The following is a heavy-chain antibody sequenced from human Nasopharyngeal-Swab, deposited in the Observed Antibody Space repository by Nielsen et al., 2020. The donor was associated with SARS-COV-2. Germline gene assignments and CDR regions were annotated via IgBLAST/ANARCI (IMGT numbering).Heavy chain of an antibody. CDR1: GFTFSSYW. CDR2: INSDGSST. CDR3: AREGYGDYLDY. J-gene: IGHJ4*02. D-gene: IGHD4-17*01. Sequence: GESLKISCAASGFTFSSYWMHWVRQAPGKGLVWVPRINSDGSSTSYADSVKGRFTISRDNAKNTLYLQMNSLRAEDTAVYYCAREGYGDYLDYWGQGTLVTVSS. V-gene: IGHV3-74*01.